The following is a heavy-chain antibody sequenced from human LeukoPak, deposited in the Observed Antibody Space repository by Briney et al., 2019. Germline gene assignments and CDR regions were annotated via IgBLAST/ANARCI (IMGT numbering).Heavy chain of an antibody. CDR2: FDPEDGET. J-gene: IGHJ5*02. Sequence: WASVKVSCKVSGYTLTELSMHWVRQAPGKGLEWMGGFDPEDGETIYAQKFQGRVTMTEDTSTDTAYMELSSLRSEDTAVYYCATQWLVQTVNWFDPWGQGTLVTVSS. CDR1: GYTLTELS. D-gene: IGHD6-19*01. CDR3: ATQWLVQTVNWFDP. V-gene: IGHV1-24*01.